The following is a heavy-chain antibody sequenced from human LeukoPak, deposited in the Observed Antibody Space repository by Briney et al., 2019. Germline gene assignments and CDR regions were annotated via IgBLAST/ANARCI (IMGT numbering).Heavy chain of an antibody. CDR2: IYYSGST. J-gene: IGHJ5*02. CDR3: AREDSSSWSGLGFNP. V-gene: IGHV4-59*01. Sequence: SETLSLTCTVSGGSISSYYWSWIRQPPGKGLEGVGYIYYSGSTNYNPSLKSQVTISVDTSKNQFSLKLSSVTAADTAVYYCAREDSSSWSGLGFNPWGQGTLVTVSS. CDR1: GGSISSYY. D-gene: IGHD6-13*01.